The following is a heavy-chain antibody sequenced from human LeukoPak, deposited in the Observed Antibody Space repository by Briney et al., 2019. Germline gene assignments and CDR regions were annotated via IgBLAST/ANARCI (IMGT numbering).Heavy chain of an antibody. Sequence: SVKVSCKASGGTLRSYAISWVRQAPGQGLEWMGGIIPLFGAANYAQKFQGRVTITADESTSTAYMEVSSLRYEDTAIYYCARAGRQEKFLNYYYYGMDVWGQGTTVTVSS. CDR3: ARAGRQEKFLNYYYYGMDV. CDR2: IIPLFGAA. J-gene: IGHJ6*02. D-gene: IGHD6-6*01. V-gene: IGHV1-69*13. CDR1: GGTLRSYA.